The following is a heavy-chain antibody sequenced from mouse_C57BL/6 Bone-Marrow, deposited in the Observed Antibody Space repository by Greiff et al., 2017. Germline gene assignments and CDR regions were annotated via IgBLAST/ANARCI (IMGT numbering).Heavy chain of an antibody. Sequence: VQLQQPGAELVRPGSSVKLSCKASGYTFTSYWMHWVKQRPIQGLEWIGNIDPSDSETHYNQKFKDKATLTVDKSSSTAYMPLSSLTSEDSAVYYCARLDYYGSCFDYWGQGTTLTVSS. D-gene: IGHD1-1*01. CDR2: IDPSDSET. CDR1: GYTFTSYW. CDR3: ARLDYYGSCFDY. J-gene: IGHJ2*01. V-gene: IGHV1-52*01.